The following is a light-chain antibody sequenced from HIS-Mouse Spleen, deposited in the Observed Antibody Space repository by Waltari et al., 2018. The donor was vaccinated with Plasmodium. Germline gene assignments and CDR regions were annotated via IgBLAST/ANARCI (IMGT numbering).Light chain of an antibody. CDR2: YYSDSDK. V-gene: IGLV5-37*01. J-gene: IGLJ3*02. CDR1: RDLTVRSYN. CDR3: MIWPSNASGV. Sequence: QPVLTQPPSSSASPGESARLTCPLPRDLTVRSYNTYWYQQTPGSPPRSLLYYYSDSDKGQGSGVPSRFSGSKDASANTGILLISGLQSEDEADYYCMIWPSNASGVFGGGTKLTVL.